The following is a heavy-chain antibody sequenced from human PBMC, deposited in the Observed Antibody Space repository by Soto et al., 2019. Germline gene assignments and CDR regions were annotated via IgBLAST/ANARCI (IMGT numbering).Heavy chain of an antibody. CDR3: ATRITVFGLLIPPFDP. CDR2: INHSGST. Sequence: SETLSLTCAVYGGSFSGYYWSWIRQPPGKGLEWIGEINHSGSTNYNPSLKSRVTMSVDTSKNQFSLRLSSVTAADTAIYYCATRITVFGLLIPPFDPWGQGTQVTVSS. CDR1: GGSFSGYY. D-gene: IGHD3-3*01. J-gene: IGHJ5*02. V-gene: IGHV4-34*01.